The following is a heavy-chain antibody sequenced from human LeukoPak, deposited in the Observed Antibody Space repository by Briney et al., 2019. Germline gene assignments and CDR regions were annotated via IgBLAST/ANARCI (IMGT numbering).Heavy chain of an antibody. CDR3: AKDRPDAPEY. J-gene: IGHJ4*02. Sequence: PGGSLRLSCAASGFTFSRYSMNWVRQAPGKGLEWVSSISSGSSFMYYADAVKGRFTISRDNSNNMLYLQMNSLRAEDTAVYYCAKDRPDAPEYWGQGTLVTVSS. CDR1: GFTFSRYS. CDR2: ISSGSSFM. D-gene: IGHD6-6*01. V-gene: IGHV3-21*04.